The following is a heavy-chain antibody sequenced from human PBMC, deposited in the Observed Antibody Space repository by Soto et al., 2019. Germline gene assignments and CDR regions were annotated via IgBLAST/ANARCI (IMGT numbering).Heavy chain of an antibody. J-gene: IGHJ5*02. D-gene: IGHD3-3*01. CDR3: ARPRCTIFNWFDP. Sequence: PGESLKISCKGSGYSFTSYWISWVRQMPGKGLEWMGRIDPSDSYTNYSPSFQGHVTISADKSISTAYLQWGSLKASDTAMYYCARPRCTIFNWFDPWGQGTLVTVSS. CDR1: GYSFTSYW. CDR2: IDPSDSYT. V-gene: IGHV5-10-1*01.